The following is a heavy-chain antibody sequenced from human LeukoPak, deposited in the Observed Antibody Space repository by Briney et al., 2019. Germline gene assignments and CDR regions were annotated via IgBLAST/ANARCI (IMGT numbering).Heavy chain of an antibody. D-gene: IGHD5-18*01. CDR1: GGSISTSNYY. CDR2: INHSGST. CDR3: ASHGGYSYGYVEYFDY. V-gene: IGHV4-39*07. J-gene: IGHJ4*02. Sequence: SETLSLTCTVSGGSISTSNYYWGWIRQPPGKGLEWIGEINHSGSTNYNPSLKSRVTISVDTSKNQFSLKLSSVTAADTAVYYCASHGGYSYGYVEYFDYWGQGTLVTVSS.